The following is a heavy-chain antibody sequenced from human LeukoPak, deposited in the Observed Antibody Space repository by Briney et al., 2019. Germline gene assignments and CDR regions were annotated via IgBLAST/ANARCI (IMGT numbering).Heavy chain of an antibody. Sequence: SQTLSLTCAISGDSVSSNSAAWNWVRQSPSRGLEWLGRTYYTSKWYNDDAGSVKSRITTTPDTSKNQFSLQLNYVTPEDTAVYYCASAYCSVGSCSEFGYWGPGTLVTVSS. V-gene: IGHV6-1*01. J-gene: IGHJ4*02. CDR1: GDSVSSNSAA. CDR2: TYYTSKWYN. D-gene: IGHD2-15*01. CDR3: ASAYCSVGSCSEFGY.